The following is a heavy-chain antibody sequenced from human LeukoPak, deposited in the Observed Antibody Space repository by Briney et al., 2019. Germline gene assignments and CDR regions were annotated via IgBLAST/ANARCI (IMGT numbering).Heavy chain of an antibody. CDR3: AKGRRVDADDHFDY. Sequence: ASVKVSCKASGYTFMSYGLHWLRRAPGQGLEWMGWSSVYNGNTEYAQKFQGRVTMTTDTTTSTAYMELRTLISDDTAVYYCAKGRRVDADDHFDYWGQGTLVTVSS. CDR2: SSVYNGNT. V-gene: IGHV1-18*01. CDR1: GYTFMSYG. J-gene: IGHJ4*02. D-gene: IGHD1-1*01.